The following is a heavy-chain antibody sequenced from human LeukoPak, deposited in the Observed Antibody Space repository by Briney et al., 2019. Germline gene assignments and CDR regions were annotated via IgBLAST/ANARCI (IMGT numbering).Heavy chain of an antibody. D-gene: IGHD3-22*01. V-gene: IGHV1-18*01. CDR2: ISGYNGNT. CDR1: GYTFTSYG. Sequence: ASVKVSCKAPGYTFTSYGISWVRQAPGQGLEWMGWISGYNGNTKYTQKLQGRVTMTTDTSTSTAYMELSSLRSEDTAVYYCAIGPLYYDSSGYYYRYYYYGMDVWGQGTTVTVSS. J-gene: IGHJ6*02. CDR3: AIGPLYYDSSGYYYRYYYYGMDV.